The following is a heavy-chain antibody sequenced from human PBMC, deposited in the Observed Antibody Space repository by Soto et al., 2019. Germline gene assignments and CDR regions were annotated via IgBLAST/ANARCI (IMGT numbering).Heavy chain of an antibody. V-gene: IGHV4-61*08. J-gene: IGHJ5*02. CDR2: IYYSGST. Sequence: SETLSLTCTVSGGSIDSGDYYWSWIRQPPGKGLEWIGYIYYSGSTNYNPSLKSRVTISVDTSKNQFSLKLSSVTAADTAVYYCARDWGVRGKDWFDPWGQGTLVTVSS. CDR3: ARDWGVRGKDWFDP. CDR1: GGSIDSGDYY. D-gene: IGHD3-10*01.